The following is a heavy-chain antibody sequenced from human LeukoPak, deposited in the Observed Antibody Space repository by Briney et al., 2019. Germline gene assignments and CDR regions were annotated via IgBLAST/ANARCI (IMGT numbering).Heavy chain of an antibody. CDR2: MNPNSGNT. V-gene: IGHV1-8*01. D-gene: IGHD3-10*01. CDR3: ARGSGYGSGSYYDFDY. CDR1: GYTFTSYD. Sequence: ASVKVSCKASGYTFTSYDINWVRQATGQGLEWMGWMNPNSGNTGYAQKFQGRVTITRNTSISTAYMELSSLRSEDTAVYYCARGSGYGSGSYYDFDYWGQGTLVTVSS. J-gene: IGHJ4*02.